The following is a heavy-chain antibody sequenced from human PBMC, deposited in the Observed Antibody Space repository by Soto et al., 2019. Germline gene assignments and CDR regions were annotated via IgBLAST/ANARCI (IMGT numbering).Heavy chain of an antibody. CDR3: ARGTYCGGDCYPDY. D-gene: IGHD2-21*02. CDR1: GFTFSSYS. Sequence: EVPLVESGGGLVQPGGSLRLSCAASGFTFSSYSMNWVRQAPGKGLEWVSYISSSSSTIYYADSVKGRFTISRDNAKNSLYLQMNSLRDEDTAVYYCARGTYCGGDCYPDYWGQGTLVTVSS. V-gene: IGHV3-48*02. CDR2: ISSSSSTI. J-gene: IGHJ4*02.